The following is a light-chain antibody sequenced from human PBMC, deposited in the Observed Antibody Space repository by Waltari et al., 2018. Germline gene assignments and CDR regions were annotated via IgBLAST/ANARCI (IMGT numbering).Light chain of an antibody. CDR2: WAS. V-gene: IGKV4-1*01. CDR1: QSILDNSNKRNY. J-gene: IGKJ2*01. Sequence: DIVMTQSPDSQAVSLGERATINCRSSQSILDNSNKRNYLTWYQQKAGQPPRLLISWASTRESGGPDRFSGSGSGTDFSLTISRLQAEDVAVYYCQQYYTAPYTFGQGAKLEIK. CDR3: QQYYTAPYT.